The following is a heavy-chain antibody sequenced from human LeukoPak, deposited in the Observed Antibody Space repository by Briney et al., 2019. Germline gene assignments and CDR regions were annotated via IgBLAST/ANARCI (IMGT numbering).Heavy chain of an antibody. D-gene: IGHD3-16*01. V-gene: IGHV4-59*01. Sequence: SETLSLTCTVSGGSISSYCWSWIRQPPGKGLEWIGYTYYSGSTNYNPSLKSRVTISVDTSKNQFSLKLNSLTTADTAVYYCTRGAGWLIDYWGQGILVTVSS. CDR1: GGSISSYC. CDR3: TRGAGWLIDY. CDR2: TYYSGST. J-gene: IGHJ4*02.